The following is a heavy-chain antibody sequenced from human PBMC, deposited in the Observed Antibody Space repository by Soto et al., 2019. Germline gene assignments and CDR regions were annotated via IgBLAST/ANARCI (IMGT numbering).Heavy chain of an antibody. Sequence: SETLSLTCAVYGGSFSGYYWSWIRQPPGKGLEWIGEINHSGSTNYNPSLKSRVTISVDTSKNQFSLKLSSVTAADTAVYYCARGRGGWIGAAHSKYYFDYWGQGTLVTVSS. CDR2: INHSGST. CDR1: GGSFSGYY. D-gene: IGHD5-12*01. CDR3: ARGRGGWIGAAHSKYYFDY. J-gene: IGHJ4*02. V-gene: IGHV4-34*01.